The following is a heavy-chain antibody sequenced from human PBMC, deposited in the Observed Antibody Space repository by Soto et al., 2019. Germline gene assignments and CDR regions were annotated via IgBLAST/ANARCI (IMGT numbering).Heavy chain of an antibody. CDR2: ISDGGGVT. V-gene: IGHV3-23*01. D-gene: IGHD3-22*01. J-gene: IGHJ4*02. CDR1: GFTFSSYA. Sequence: TGGSLRLSCAASGFTFSSYAMSWVRQAPGRGPEWVSTISDGGGVTHYADSVKGRFTISRDNSMNTLYLRMSSLRAEDTAVYYCARNGGTYYSDSYPDWGQGALVTVSS. CDR3: ARNGGTYYSDSYPD.